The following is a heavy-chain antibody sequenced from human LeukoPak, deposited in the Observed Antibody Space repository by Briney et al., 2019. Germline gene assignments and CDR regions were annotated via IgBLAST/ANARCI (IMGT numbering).Heavy chain of an antibody. CDR2: ISSSSSTI. D-gene: IGHD3-3*01. CDR3: ARDNYYDFWRGGGAFDI. V-gene: IGHV3-48*02. Sequence: GGSLRLSCAASGFTFSSYSMNWVRQAPGKGLEWVSYISSSSSTIYYADSVKGRFTISRDNAKNSLYLQMNSLRDEDTAVYYCARDNYYDFWRGGGAFDIWGQGTMVTVSS. CDR1: GFTFSSYS. J-gene: IGHJ3*02.